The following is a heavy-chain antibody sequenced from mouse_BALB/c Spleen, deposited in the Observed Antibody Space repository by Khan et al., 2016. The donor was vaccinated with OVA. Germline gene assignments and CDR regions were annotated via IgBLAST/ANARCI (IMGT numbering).Heavy chain of an antibody. D-gene: IGHD2-1*01. J-gene: IGHJ1*01. CDR3: VRIYYGNALYFDV. CDR2: IWAGGIT. V-gene: IGHV2-9*02. CDR1: GLSLTSYG. Sequence: QVQLKESGPGLVAPSQSLSITCTVSGLSLTSYGVHWVRQPPGKGLEWLGVIWAGGITNYNSALMSRLSINKDNSKNQVFLKMNSLQADDTAMYYCVRIYYGNALYFDVWGAGTSVTVSS.